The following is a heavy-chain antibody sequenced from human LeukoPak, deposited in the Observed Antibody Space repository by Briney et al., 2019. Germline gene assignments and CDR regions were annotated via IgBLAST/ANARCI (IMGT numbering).Heavy chain of an antibody. CDR2: IYTSGST. CDR1: GGSISSISYY. J-gene: IGHJ4*02. V-gene: IGHV4-61*02. Sequence: SETLSLTCTVSGGSISSISYYWSWIRQPAGKGLEWIGRIYTSGSTNYNPSLKSRVTISVDTSKNQFSLKLSSVTAADTAVYYCARDFPPAYWGQGTLVTVSS. CDR3: ARDFPPAY.